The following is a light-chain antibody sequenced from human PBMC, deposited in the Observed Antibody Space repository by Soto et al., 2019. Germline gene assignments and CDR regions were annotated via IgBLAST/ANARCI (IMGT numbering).Light chain of an antibody. Sequence: DIQMTQSPSTLSASVGDRVTITCRASQSISSWLAWDQQKPGKAPKLLIYDASSLDSGVPSRFSGSGSGTEFTLPISSLQPDEFATYYCQQYNSYWTFGQGTKVEIK. J-gene: IGKJ1*01. CDR2: DAS. V-gene: IGKV1-5*01. CDR1: QSISSW. CDR3: QQYNSYWT.